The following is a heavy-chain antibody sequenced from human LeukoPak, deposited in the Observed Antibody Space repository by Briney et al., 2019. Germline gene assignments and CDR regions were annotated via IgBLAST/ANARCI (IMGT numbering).Heavy chain of an antibody. D-gene: IGHD2-15*01. CDR3: ARINDGGSDYFDY. CDR1: VYTFTSYG. Sequence: ASVKVSFKASVYTFTSYGISWVRQAPGQGLEWMGWISAYNGNTNYAQKLQSRVTMTTDTSTNTAYMELRSLRSDDTAVYYCARINDGGSDYFDYWGQGTLVTVSS. J-gene: IGHJ4*02. CDR2: ISAYNGNT. V-gene: IGHV1-18*01.